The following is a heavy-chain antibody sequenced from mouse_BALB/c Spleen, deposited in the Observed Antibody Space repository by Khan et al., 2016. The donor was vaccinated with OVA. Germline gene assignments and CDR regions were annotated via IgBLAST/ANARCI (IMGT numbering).Heavy chain of an antibody. D-gene: IGHD1-3*01. Sequence: EVQLQESGPELVKPGASVKISCKASGYSFTGYFMNWVMQSHGKSLEWIGRINPHIGETLYNQKFKGKATLTVDESSRTAHMVTRSLASEDSEVYYCARKSGSDFDYWGQGTTLTVSS. J-gene: IGHJ2*01. CDR3: ARKSGSDFDY. CDR1: GYSFTGYF. CDR2: INPHIGET. V-gene: IGHV1-20*02.